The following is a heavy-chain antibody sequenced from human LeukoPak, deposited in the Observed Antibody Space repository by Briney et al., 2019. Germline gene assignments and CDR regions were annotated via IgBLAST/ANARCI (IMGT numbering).Heavy chain of an antibody. Sequence: PSETLSLTCTVSGGSISSYYWSWIRQPPGKGLEWIGYIYYSGSTNYNPSLKSRVTISVDTSKNQFSLKLSSVTAADTAVYYCARGKIEGSGSSPGPTGNWFDPWGQGTLVTVSS. D-gene: IGHD3-10*01. J-gene: IGHJ5*02. CDR3: ARGKIEGSGSSPGPTGNWFDP. V-gene: IGHV4-59*12. CDR2: IYYSGST. CDR1: GGSISSYY.